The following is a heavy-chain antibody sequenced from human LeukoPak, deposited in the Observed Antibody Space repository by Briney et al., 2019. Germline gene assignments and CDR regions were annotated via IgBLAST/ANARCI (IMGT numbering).Heavy chain of an antibody. CDR2: ISSSSNTI. CDR3: ARALSTSWYDAFDI. Sequence: GGSLTLSCAASGFTFSDSYMSWIRQAPGKGLEWVSYISSSSNTIYYADSVKGRFTISRDNAKNSLYLQMNSLRVEDTAVYYCARALSTSWYDAFDIWGQGTMVTVSS. CDR1: GFTFSDSY. V-gene: IGHV3-11*04. D-gene: IGHD2-2*01. J-gene: IGHJ3*02.